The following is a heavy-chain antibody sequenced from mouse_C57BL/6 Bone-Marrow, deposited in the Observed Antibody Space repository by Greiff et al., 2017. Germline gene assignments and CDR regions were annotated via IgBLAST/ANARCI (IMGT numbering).Heavy chain of an antibody. J-gene: IGHJ2*01. Sequence: QVQLQQSGPELVKPGASVKISCKASGYAFSSSWMNWVKQRPGKGLEWIGRIYPGDGDTNYNGKFKGKATLTADKSSSTAYMQLSSLTSEDSAVYFCARGVLRTSYFDYWGQGTTLTVSS. CDR1: GYAFSSSW. V-gene: IGHV1-82*01. D-gene: IGHD1-1*01. CDR3: ARGVLRTSYFDY. CDR2: IYPGDGDT.